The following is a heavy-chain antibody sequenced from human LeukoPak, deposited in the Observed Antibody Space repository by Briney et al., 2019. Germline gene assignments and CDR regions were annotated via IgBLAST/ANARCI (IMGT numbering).Heavy chain of an antibody. J-gene: IGHJ6*03. CDR2: IYPGDSDT. CDR1: GYSFTTYW. CDR3: ARLDSSGYYLNYYYYFMDV. Sequence: PGESLKISCKGSGYSFTTYWIGWVRQMPGKGLEWMGIIYPGDSDTRYSPSFQGQVTISVDRSISTAYLQWSSLKASDSAMYYCARLDSSGYYLNYYYYFMDVWGNGTTVTVSS. V-gene: IGHV5-51*01. D-gene: IGHD3-22*01.